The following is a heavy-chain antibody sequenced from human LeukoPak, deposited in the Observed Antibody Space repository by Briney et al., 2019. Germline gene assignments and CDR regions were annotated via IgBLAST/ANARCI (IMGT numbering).Heavy chain of an antibody. CDR1: VYIYTVYY. Sequence: SVKVSFKSTVYIYTVYYNYWVRQPRGRGLEWMGWINPNSGGTNYAHKFQGGVTMTMDTSINAASLDLTRLTAGDTAGYYCARGVTVTGTPDYYMDVWGEGTTVTVSS. J-gene: IGHJ6*03. CDR2: INPNSGGT. D-gene: IGHD3-10*01. CDR3: ARGVTVTGTPDYYMDV. V-gene: IGHV1-2*02.